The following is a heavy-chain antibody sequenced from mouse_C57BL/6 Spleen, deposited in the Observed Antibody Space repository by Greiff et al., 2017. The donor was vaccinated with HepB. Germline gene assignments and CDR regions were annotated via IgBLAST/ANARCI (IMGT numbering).Heavy chain of an antibody. CDR1: GFSLTSYG. J-gene: IGHJ4*01. CDR2: IWSGGST. Sequence: VKLQESGPGLVQPSQRLSITCTVSGFSLTSYGVHWVRQPPGKGLEWLGVIWSGGSTDYNAAFISRLSISKDNSKSQVFFKMNSLQADDTAIYYCAKRGDYYAMDYWGQGTSVTVSS. V-gene: IGHV2-4*01. CDR3: AKRGDYYAMDY.